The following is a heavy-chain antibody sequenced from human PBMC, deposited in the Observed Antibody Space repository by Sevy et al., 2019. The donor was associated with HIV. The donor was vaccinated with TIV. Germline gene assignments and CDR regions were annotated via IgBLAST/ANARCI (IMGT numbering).Heavy chain of an antibody. D-gene: IGHD6-6*01. CDR2: IIGSGGRT. CDR3: ARDTYSSSSVFDY. CDR1: GFTFSSYA. Sequence: GGSLRLSCAASGFTFSSYAMSWVRQSPGKGLEWVSCIIGSGGRTYYAESVKGRFTISRDNSKNTLYLQMNSLRAEDTAVYYCARDTYSSSSVFDYWGQGTLVTVSS. V-gene: IGHV3-23*01. J-gene: IGHJ4*02.